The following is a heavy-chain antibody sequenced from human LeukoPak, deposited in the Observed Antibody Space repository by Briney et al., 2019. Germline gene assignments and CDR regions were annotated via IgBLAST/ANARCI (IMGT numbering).Heavy chain of an antibody. CDR2: ISYDGSNK. CDR3: AKEPKPRPTVGYFQH. D-gene: IGHD1-14*01. J-gene: IGHJ1*01. V-gene: IGHV3-30*18. CDR1: GFTFSSYG. Sequence: PGGSLRLSCAPSGFTFSSYGMHWVRQAPGKGLEWVALISYDGSNKYYADSVKGRFTISRDNSKNTLYLQMNSLRAEDTAEYYCAKEPKPRPTVGYFQHWGQGTLVTVSS.